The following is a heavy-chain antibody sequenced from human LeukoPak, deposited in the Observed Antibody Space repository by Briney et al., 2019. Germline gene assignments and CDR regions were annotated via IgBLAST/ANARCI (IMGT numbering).Heavy chain of an antibody. J-gene: IGHJ4*02. D-gene: IGHD6-6*01. CDR2: IYYSGST. Sequence: SETLSLTCTVSGGSISSYYWSWIRQPPGKGLEWIGYIYYSGSTNYNPSLKGRVSISVDTSKNQFSLKLNSVTAADTAIYYCARAYSSSSATLGYWGQGTQVTVSS. V-gene: IGHV4-59*01. CDR1: GGSISSYY. CDR3: ARAYSSSSATLGY.